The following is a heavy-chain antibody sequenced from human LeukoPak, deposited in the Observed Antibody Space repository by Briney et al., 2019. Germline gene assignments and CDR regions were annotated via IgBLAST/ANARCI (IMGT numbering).Heavy chain of an antibody. V-gene: IGHV3-9*01. CDR3: AISTGYSSGWFLH. J-gene: IGHJ5*02. Sequence: GRSLRLSCAASGFTFDDYAMHWVRQAPGKGLEWVSGISWNSGSIGYADSVKGRLTISRDNAKNSLYLQMNSLRAEDTALYYCAISTGYSSGWFLHWGQGTLVTVSS. CDR1: GFTFDDYA. CDR2: ISWNSGSI. D-gene: IGHD6-19*01.